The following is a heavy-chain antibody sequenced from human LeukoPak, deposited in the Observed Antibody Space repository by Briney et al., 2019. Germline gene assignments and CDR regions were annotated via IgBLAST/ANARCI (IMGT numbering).Heavy chain of an antibody. CDR1: GFTFSSYA. CDR3: ARSVAGYCSGGTCYPYYMDV. CDR2: ISSSGYST. D-gene: IGHD2-15*01. Sequence: GGSLRLSCAASGFTFSSYAMTRVRQAPGKGLEWVSTISSSGYSTYYADSVKGRFTISRDNSKNTLYLQMNSLRAEDTAVYYCARSVAGYCSGGTCYPYYMDVWGKGTTVTVSS. V-gene: IGHV3-23*01. J-gene: IGHJ6*03.